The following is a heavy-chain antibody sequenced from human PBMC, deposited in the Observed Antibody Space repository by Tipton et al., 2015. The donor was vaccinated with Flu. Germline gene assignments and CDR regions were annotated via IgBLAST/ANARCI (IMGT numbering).Heavy chain of an antibody. J-gene: IGHJ6*02. CDR3: ARGPLPDSNWYNGMDV. Sequence: GSLRLSCEASGFIFSSYDMHWVRQTTGKGLQGVAGLGTSGDTYYSGSVKGRFTISRENAKNSVYLQMRSLRVGDTAIYFCARGPLPDSNWYNGMDVWGQGATVTVFS. CDR1: GFIFSSYD. D-gene: IGHD6-13*01. V-gene: IGHV3-13*01. CDR2: LGTSGDT.